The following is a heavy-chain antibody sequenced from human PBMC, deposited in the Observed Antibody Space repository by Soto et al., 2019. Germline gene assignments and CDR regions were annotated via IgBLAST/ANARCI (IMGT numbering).Heavy chain of an antibody. D-gene: IGHD3-10*01. J-gene: IGHJ4*02. CDR1: GDSISTSAYH. V-gene: IGHV4-39*01. Sequence: SETLSLTFTVSGDSISTSAYHWGWIRQSPGKGLEWIGSFYYSGSTYYNPSLKSRVTISVDTSKNQFSLKLSSVTAADTAVYYCATRGTDYSIIDYWGQGTLVTVSS. CDR3: ATRGTDYSIIDY. CDR2: FYYSGST.